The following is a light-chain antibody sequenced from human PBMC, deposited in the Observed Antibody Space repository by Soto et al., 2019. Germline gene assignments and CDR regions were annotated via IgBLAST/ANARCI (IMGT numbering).Light chain of an antibody. CDR2: GVT. CDR3: CSYTRNITAHLM. Sequence: QSALTQPASVSGSPGQSFTISCTGTSSDVGAYNFVSWYQHHPDKAPKLIIYGVTNRPSGVSHRFSGSKSGNTASLTISGLQTEDEAHYYCCSYTRNITAHLMFGGGTKLTVL. CDR1: SSDVGAYNF. J-gene: IGLJ3*02. V-gene: IGLV2-14*01.